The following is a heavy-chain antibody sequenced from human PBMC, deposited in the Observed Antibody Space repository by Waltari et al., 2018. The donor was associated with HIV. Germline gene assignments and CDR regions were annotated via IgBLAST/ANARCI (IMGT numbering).Heavy chain of an antibody. CDR1: GYTFTEHG. CDR3: ARQGLQYSDGMDV. CDR2: ISPYNGDA. V-gene: IGHV1-18*01. Sequence: QVQLVQFGPEVKKAGASVKVSCKTSGYTFTEHGISGVRQAPGQGLEWMGWISPYNGDANHAQKLQGRVTMTTDTSTKTAYMEVRSLRSDDPAVYYCARQGLQYSDGMDVWGHGTTVTVSS. J-gene: IGHJ6*02. D-gene: IGHD4-4*01.